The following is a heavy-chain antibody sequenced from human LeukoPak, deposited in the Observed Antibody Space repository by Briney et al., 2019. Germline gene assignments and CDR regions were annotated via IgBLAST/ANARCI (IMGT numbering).Heavy chain of an antibody. CDR2: IHPSGGST. V-gene: IGHV1-46*04. J-gene: IGHJ5*01. CDR1: GYTFINFY. D-gene: IGHD4-17*01. Sequence: ASVKVSCKASGYTFINFYMHWVRQAPGQGLEWMGRIHPSGGSTSYAQKLHSRVTMTSDTSINTLYMELNSLASEDTAVYYCAREGAYRTYGDYSPFDFWGQGTLVTVSS. CDR3: AREGAYRTYGDYSPFDF.